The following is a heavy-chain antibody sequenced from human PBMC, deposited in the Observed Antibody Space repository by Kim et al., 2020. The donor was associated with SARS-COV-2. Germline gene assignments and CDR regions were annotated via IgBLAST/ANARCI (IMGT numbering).Heavy chain of an antibody. CDR1: GFTFSSYS. D-gene: IGHD2-2*01. Sequence: GGSLRLSCAASGFTFSSYSMNWVRQAPGKGLEWVSSISSSSSYIYYADSVKGRFTISRDNAKNSLYLQMNSLRAEDTAVYYCARVVPAAMFAGVWGQGTTVTVSS. CDR3: ARVVPAAMFAGV. CDR2: ISSSSSYI. J-gene: IGHJ6*02. V-gene: IGHV3-21*01.